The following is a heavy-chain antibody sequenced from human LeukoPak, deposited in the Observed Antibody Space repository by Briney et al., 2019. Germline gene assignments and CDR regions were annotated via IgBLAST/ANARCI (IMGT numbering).Heavy chain of an antibody. Sequence: SETLSLTCTVSGGSIRSYYWSWIRQPPGKGLEWIGYIYYSGSTNYNPSLKSRVTISVDTSKNQFSLKLSAVTAADTALYYCARDLGFWSGYYTYNWFDPWGQGTLVTVSS. J-gene: IGHJ5*02. CDR3: ARDLGFWSGYYTYNWFDP. CDR2: IYYSGST. D-gene: IGHD3-3*01. V-gene: IGHV4-59*01. CDR1: GGSIRSYY.